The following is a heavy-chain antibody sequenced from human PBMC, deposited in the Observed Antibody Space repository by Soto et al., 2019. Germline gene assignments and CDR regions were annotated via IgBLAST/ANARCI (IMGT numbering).Heavy chain of an antibody. Sequence: PSETLSLTCTVSGGSINSNNYYWAWIRQPPGKGLAWIASIYYDGSTYYNPSLKSRVSISVDTSKNHFSLKLSSATAADTAVYYCEKLGVAATRHPDFDSWGRGPLVTV. CDR3: EKLGVAATRHPDFDS. CDR2: IYYDGST. J-gene: IGHJ4*02. V-gene: IGHV4-39*02. CDR1: GGSINSNNYY. D-gene: IGHD2-15*01.